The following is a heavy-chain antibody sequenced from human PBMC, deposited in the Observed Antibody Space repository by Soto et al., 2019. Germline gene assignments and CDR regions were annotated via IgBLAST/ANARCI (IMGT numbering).Heavy chain of an antibody. J-gene: IGHJ4*02. CDR2: IYNSGST. CDR3: ARKSDAVASKPPDY. Sequence: SSETLSLTCTVSGGSISSGDYYWSWIRQPPGKGLEWIGYIYNSGSTSYNPSLKSRVTISVDTSKNQLSLRLSSVTAADTAVYFCARKSDAVASKPPDYWGQGTLVTVSS. D-gene: IGHD6-19*01. V-gene: IGHV4-30-4*01. CDR1: GGSISSGDYY.